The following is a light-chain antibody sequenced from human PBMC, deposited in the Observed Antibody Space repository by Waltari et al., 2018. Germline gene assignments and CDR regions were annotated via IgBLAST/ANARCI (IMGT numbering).Light chain of an antibody. J-gene: IGKJ2*01. Sequence: DIQMTQSPSSVSASVGDRVIITCRASQEINRWLGWYQQKPGKAPKFLIYSTSTVDTGVPSRFSGSGSGTEFSLTISSLQPDDFATYYCQQYHSFPYSFGQGTRLEI. CDR3: QQYHSFPYS. V-gene: IGKV1-5*03. CDR2: STS. CDR1: QEINRW.